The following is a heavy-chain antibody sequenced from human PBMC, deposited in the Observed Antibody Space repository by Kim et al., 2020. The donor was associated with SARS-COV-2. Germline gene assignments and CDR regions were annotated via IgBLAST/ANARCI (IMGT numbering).Heavy chain of an antibody. V-gene: IGHV5-51*01. J-gene: IGHJ6*02. CDR1: GYTFRDFW. CDR3: MRLSWGAGLVFHKDHRKGRKGMDV. CDR2: IYPGDSDT. D-gene: IGHD1-26*01. Sequence: GESLKISCQGSGYTFRDFWIVWVRQMPGKGLEVMGFIYPGDSDTRYSPSFRGQFTISADRSISTAYLQWSSLKSSDSAIYYCMRLSWGAGLVFHKDHRKGRKGMDVWGQGTTVTVSS.